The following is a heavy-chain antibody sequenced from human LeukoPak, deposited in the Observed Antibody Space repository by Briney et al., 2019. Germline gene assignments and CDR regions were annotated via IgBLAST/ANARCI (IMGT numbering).Heavy chain of an antibody. V-gene: IGHV3-9*01. Sequence: GRSLRLSCAAPGFTFDDYAMHWVRHAPGKGLEWVSGISWNSGSIGYADSVMGRFTISRDNAKNSLYLQMNSLRAEDTALYYCAKDAWYYYDSSGYWGAFDIWGQGTMVTVSS. CDR2: ISWNSGSI. D-gene: IGHD3-22*01. CDR3: AKDAWYYYDSSGYWGAFDI. J-gene: IGHJ3*02. CDR1: GFTFDDYA.